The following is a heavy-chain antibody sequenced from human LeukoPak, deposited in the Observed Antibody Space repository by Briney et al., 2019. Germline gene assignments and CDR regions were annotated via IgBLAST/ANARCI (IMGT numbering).Heavy chain of an antibody. CDR1: GGSINTNNW. CDR2: IYHTGGT. Sequence: SGTLSLTCAVSGGSINTNNWWSWVRRPPGKGLEWIGEIYHTGGTNYNPSLKSRVTISGDKSKNQFSLRLSSVTAADTAIYYCARARNEILAGYYSFDYWGQGILVTVSS. D-gene: IGHD3-9*01. J-gene: IGHJ4*02. V-gene: IGHV4-4*02. CDR3: ARARNEILAGYYSFDY.